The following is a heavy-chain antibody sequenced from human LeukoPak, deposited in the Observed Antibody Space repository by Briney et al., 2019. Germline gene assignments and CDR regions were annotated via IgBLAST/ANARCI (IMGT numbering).Heavy chain of an antibody. CDR1: GGSISSYY. J-gene: IGHJ5*02. D-gene: IGHD2-15*01. Sequence: PSETLSLTCTVSGGSISSYYWSWIRQPPEKGLEWIGFIYHSGSTNYNPSLKSRVTISVDTSKNQFSLKLNSVTAADTAIYYCARLKTPRSWFGPWGQGTLVIVSS. CDR3: ARLKTPRSWFGP. CDR2: IYHSGST. V-gene: IGHV4-59*08.